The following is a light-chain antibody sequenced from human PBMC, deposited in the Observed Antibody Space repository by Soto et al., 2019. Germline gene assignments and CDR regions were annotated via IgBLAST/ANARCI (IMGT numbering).Light chain of an antibody. J-gene: IGLJ1*01. CDR1: SSDVGSYNY. CDR2: EVR. V-gene: IGLV2-14*01. CDR3: ISYTGSDTSDV. Sequence: QSALTQPASVSGSPGQSITISCTGTSSDVGSYNYVAWYQQFPGKTPKLMIYEVRNRPSGVSSRFSGSKSGNTASLTISGLQAEDEADYYCISYTGSDTSDVFGTGTKLTVL.